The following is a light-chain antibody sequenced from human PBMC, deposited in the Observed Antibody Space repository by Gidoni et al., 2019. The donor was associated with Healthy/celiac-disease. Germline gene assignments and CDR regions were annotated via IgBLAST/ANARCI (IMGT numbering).Light chain of an antibody. V-gene: IGKV1-9*01. CDR3: QQLSSYPRMYT. J-gene: IGKJ2*01. CDR2: AAS. CDR1: QGISSY. Sequence: DIQLTQSPSFLSASVGDRVTITCRASQGISSYLAWYQQKPGKAPKLLIYAASTLQSGVPSRFSGSGPGTEFTLTTSSLQPEDFATYYCQQLSSYPRMYTFGQXTKLEIK.